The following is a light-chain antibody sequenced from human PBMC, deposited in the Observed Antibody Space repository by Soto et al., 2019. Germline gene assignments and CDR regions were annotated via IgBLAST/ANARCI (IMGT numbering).Light chain of an antibody. CDR1: SSDVGAYNY. V-gene: IGLV2-8*01. J-gene: IGLJ3*02. CDR2: EVT. CDR3: SSYAASISVL. Sequence: QSVLTQPPSASGSPGQSVTISCTGNSSDVGAYNYVSWYQQHPGKAPKLMIYEVTKRPSGVPDRFSGSKSGNTASLTVSGLQAEDEADYYCSSYAASISVLFGGGTKVTDL.